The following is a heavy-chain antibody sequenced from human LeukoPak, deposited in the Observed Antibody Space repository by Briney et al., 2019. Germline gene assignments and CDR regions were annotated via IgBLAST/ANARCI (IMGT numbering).Heavy chain of an antibody. CDR1: GYTFTSYG. CDR2: ISAYNGNT. J-gene: IGHJ4*02. Sequence: ASVKVSCKASGYTFTSYGISWVRQAPGQGLEWMGWISAYNGNTNYAQKLQGRVTMTTDTSTSTAYMELRSLRSDDTAVYYCARDANRYSSSSGGKFDYWGQGTLVTVSS. CDR3: ARDANRYSSSSGGKFDY. V-gene: IGHV1-18*01. D-gene: IGHD6-6*01.